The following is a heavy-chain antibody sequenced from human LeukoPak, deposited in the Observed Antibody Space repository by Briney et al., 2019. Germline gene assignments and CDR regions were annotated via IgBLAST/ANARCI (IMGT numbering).Heavy chain of an antibody. Sequence: GGSLRLSCAASGFTVSSNYMSWVRQAPGKGLEWVSAISGSGGSTYYADSVKGRFTISRDNSKNTLYLQMNSLRAEDTAVYYCAKHTGGSYPYYFDYWGQGTLVTVPS. CDR3: AKHTGGSYPYYFDY. J-gene: IGHJ4*02. CDR2: ISGSGGST. CDR1: GFTVSSNY. D-gene: IGHD1-26*01. V-gene: IGHV3-23*01.